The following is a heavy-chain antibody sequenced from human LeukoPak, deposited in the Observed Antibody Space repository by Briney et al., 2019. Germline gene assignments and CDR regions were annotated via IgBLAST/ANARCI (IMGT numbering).Heavy chain of an antibody. D-gene: IGHD3-22*01. J-gene: IGHJ3*02. CDR1: GFSFSSYA. CDR3: AKGSGYYYDGFDI. V-gene: IGHV3-23*01. CDR2: ISGSDHST. Sequence: YPGGSLRLSCAASGFSFSSYAMSWVRQAPGRGLEWVSTISGSDHSTYYADSVKGRFTVSRDNSRNTMYLQMNSLRAEDTALYYCAKGSGYYYDGFDIWGQGTLVTVSS.